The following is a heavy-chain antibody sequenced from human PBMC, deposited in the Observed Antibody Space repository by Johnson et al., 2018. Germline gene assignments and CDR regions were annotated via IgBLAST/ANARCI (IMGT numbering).Heavy chain of an antibody. V-gene: IGHV3-33*01. CDR2: IWFDGSNK. CDR3: ARAAGVGLQHDAFDV. J-gene: IGHJ3*01. Sequence: QVQLVQSGGGVVRPGRSLSLSCAASGFIFTSYAMHWVRQAPGKGLEWVAVIWFDGSNKYYADFVTGRFTISRDKSKDTLYLQMNSLRAEDTAVYYCARAAGVGLQHDAFDVWGQGTMVIVSS. D-gene: IGHD5-24*01. CDR1: GFIFTSYA.